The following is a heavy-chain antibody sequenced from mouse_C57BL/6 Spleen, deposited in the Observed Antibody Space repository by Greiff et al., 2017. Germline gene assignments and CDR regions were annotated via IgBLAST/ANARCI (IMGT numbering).Heavy chain of an antibody. J-gene: IGHJ2*01. Sequence: EVKLVESGGGLVQPKGSLKLSCAASGFSFNTYAMNWVRQAPGKGLEWVARIRSKSNNYATYYADSVKDRFTISRDDSESMLYLQMNNLKTEDTAMYYCVRHYYGSSYFDYWGQGTTLTVSS. V-gene: IGHV10-1*01. D-gene: IGHD1-1*01. CDR3: VRHYYGSSYFDY. CDR2: IRSKSNNYAT. CDR1: GFSFNTYA.